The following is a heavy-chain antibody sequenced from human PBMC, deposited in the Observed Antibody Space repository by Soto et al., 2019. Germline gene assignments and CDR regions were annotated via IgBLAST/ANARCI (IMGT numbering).Heavy chain of an antibody. CDR2: IVVGSGNT. CDR1: GFTFTSSA. CDR3: AADRCTNGVCYYYYGMDV. J-gene: IGHJ6*02. Sequence: ASVKVSCKASGFTFTSSAVQWVRQARGQRLEWIGWIVVGSGNTNYAQKFQERVTITRDMSTSTAYMELSSLRSEDTAVYYCAADRCTNGVCYYYYGMDVWGQGXTVTVYS. V-gene: IGHV1-58*01. D-gene: IGHD2-8*01.